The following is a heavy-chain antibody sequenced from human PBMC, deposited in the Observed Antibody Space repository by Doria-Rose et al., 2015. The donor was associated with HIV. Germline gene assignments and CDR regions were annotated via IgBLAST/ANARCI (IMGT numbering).Heavy chain of an antibody. J-gene: IGHJ4*02. CDR3: GNFEY. Sequence: WMHWVRRAPGKGLVWVSRISEDGTNTQYVDSVKGRFTISRDSAKNTLYLHMNSLRAEDTAVYYCGNFEYWGQGALVTVSS. V-gene: IGHV3-74*03. CDR1: W. CDR2: ISEDGTNT.